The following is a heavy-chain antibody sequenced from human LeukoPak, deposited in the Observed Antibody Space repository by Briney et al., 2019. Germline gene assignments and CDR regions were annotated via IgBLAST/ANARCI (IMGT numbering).Heavy chain of an antibody. V-gene: IGHV1-3*03. J-gene: IGHJ4*02. Sequence: ASVKVSCKASGYTFTSYAMHWVRQATGQRLEWMGWINAGNGNTKYSQEFQGRVTVTRDTSASTAYMELSSLRSEDMAVYYCARDRALSFDYWGQGTLVTVSS. CDR1: GYTFTSYA. CDR3: ARDRALSFDY. CDR2: INAGNGNT.